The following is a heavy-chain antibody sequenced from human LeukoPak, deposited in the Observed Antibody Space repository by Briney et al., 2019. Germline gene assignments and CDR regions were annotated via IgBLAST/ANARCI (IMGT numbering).Heavy chain of an antibody. CDR3: ARVLKDDYIWGSYRPFDY. CDR1: GYTFTSYA. D-gene: IGHD3-16*02. CDR2: INPNSGGT. V-gene: IGHV1-2*02. Sequence: ASVKVSCKASGYTFTSYAMYWVRQAPGQGLEWMGWINPNSGGTNYARKFQGRVTMTRDTSISTAYMELSRLRSDDTAVYYCARVLKDDYIWGSYRPFDYWGQGTLVTVSS. J-gene: IGHJ4*02.